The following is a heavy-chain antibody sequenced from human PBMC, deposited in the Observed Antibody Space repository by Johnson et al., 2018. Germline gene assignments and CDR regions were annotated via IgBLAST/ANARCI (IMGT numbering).Heavy chain of an antibody. Sequence: VQLVESGAEVKKPGSSVKVSCKASGGTFSSYAISWVRQAPGQGLEWMGGLIPIFGTANYAQKFQGRVTITADESTSTAYMELSSLRSEDTAVYYCAKDGRLEWYDDAFDIWGQGTMVTVSS. CDR2: LIPIFGTA. V-gene: IGHV1-69*01. J-gene: IGHJ3*02. CDR1: GGTFSSYA. D-gene: IGHD3-3*01. CDR3: AKDGRLEWYDDAFDI.